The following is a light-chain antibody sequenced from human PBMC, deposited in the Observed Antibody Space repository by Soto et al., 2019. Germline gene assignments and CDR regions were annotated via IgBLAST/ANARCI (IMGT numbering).Light chain of an antibody. CDR2: STS. Sequence: QSVLTQPPSASGTPGQIVAISCSGSRSNIGSNTVTWYQQLPGTAPKLLIYSTSQRSSGVPGRFSGSKSGASASLSISGLQSEDEADYYCAAWDDRLDVDVFGTGTKVTVL. CDR3: AAWDDRLDVDV. CDR1: RSNIGSNT. V-gene: IGLV1-44*01. J-gene: IGLJ1*01.